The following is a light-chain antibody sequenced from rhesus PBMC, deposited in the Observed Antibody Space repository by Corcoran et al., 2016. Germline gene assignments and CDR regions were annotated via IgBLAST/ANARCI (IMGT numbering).Light chain of an antibody. Sequence: DIQMTQSPSSLSASVGDRVTITCIASQGITNWLAWYQQKPGKAPKLHIYRASNLETGVPSRFSGSGSGTDCTLTISSLQPEDFATYYCQQHNSYPLTFGGGTKVEIK. CDR3: QQHNSYPLT. CDR1: QGITNW. J-gene: IGKJ4*01. V-gene: IGKV1-69*01. CDR2: RAS.